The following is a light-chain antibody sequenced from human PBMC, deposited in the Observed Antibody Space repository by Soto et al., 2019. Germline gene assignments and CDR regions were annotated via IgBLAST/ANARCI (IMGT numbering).Light chain of an antibody. V-gene: IGLV1-40*01. CDR3: QSYDSSLSLDV. CDR1: SSNIGAGYD. J-gene: IGLJ1*01. Sequence: QSVLTQPPSVSGAPGQRVTISCTGSSSNIGAGYDVHWYQQLPGTAPKLLIYGNSNRPSGVPDRFSGSKSVTSASMAITGLQAEDEADYYCQSYDSSLSLDVFGTGTKLTVL. CDR2: GNS.